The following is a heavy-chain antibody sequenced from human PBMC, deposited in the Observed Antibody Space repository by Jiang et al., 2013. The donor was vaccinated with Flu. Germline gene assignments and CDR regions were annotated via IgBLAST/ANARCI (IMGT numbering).Heavy chain of an antibody. V-gene: IGHV1-3*01. CDR3: ARSDVDSSGWYY. J-gene: IGHJ4*02. CDR2: INGGNGNT. D-gene: IGHD6-19*01. Sequence: INGGNGNTKYSQKFQGRVTITRDTSASTAYMELSSLRSEDTAVYYCARSDVDSSGWYYWGQGTLVTVSS.